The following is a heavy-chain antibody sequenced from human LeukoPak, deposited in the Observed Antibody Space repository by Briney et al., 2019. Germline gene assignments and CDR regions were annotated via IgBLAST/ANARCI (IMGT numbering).Heavy chain of an antibody. D-gene: IGHD2-2*01. CDR2: IYTSGST. V-gene: IGHV4-4*09. CDR3: ARLFVVVVPAALPQNYYYYYYMDV. J-gene: IGHJ6*03. Sequence: SETLSLTCTVSGGSISRYYWSWIRQPPGKGLEWIGYIYTSGSTNYNPSLTSRVTISVDTSKNQFSLKLSSVTATDTAVYYCARLFVVVVPAALPQNYYYYYYMDVWGKGTTVTVSS. CDR1: GGSISRYY.